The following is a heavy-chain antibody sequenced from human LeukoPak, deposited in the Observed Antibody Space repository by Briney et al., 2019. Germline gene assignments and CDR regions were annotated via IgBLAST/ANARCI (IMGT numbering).Heavy chain of an antibody. V-gene: IGHV4-59*08. Sequence: PSETLSLTCNVSGGSISSHYWSWIRQPPGKGLEWIGCIYYGGSTNNNPSLASRVTISVDTSKNQFSLKMSSVTAADTAVYYCATLKSGSSYFDLWGRGTLVTVSS. CDR1: GGSISSHY. J-gene: IGHJ2*01. D-gene: IGHD6-25*01. CDR3: ATLKSGSSYFDL. CDR2: IYYGGST.